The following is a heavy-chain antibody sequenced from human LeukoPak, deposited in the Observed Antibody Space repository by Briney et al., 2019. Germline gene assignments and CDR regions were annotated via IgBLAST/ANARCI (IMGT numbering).Heavy chain of an antibody. CDR2: INSGGGST. CDR3: ARESRGSHDIDY. V-gene: IGHV1-46*01. Sequence: ASVKVSCKASGYTFTGYYMHWVRQAPGQGLEWMGIINSGGGSTSYAQKFPGRATMTRDTSTSTVYMELRSLRSEDTGVYYCARESRGSHDIDYWGQGTLVTVSS. CDR1: GYTFTGYY. J-gene: IGHJ4*02. D-gene: IGHD3-9*01.